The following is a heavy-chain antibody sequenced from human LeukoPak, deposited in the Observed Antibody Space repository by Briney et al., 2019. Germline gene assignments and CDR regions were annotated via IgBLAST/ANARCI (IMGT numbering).Heavy chain of an antibody. Sequence: SETLSLTCTVSGGSISSYYWSWIRQPPGKGLGWIGYIYYSGSTNYNPSLKSRITISVSTSKTQISLKLSLFTAPAAAASSSASRQYDFWNGYLLFAWWGQGTLVTVSS. D-gene: IGHD3-3*01. CDR1: GGSISSYY. CDR3: ASRQYDFWNGYLLFAW. V-gene: IGHV4-59*12. CDR2: IYYSGST. J-gene: IGHJ4*02.